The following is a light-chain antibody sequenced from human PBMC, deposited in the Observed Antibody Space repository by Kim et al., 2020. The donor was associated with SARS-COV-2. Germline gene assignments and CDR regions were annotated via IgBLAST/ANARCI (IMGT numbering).Light chain of an antibody. CDR2: RND. V-gene: IGLV1-47*01. J-gene: IGLJ2*01. Sequence: GQRVSLSCSEGISTIGSNYVYWYQHVPGTAPKLLIYRNDQRPSAVPDRFSGSKSDTSAALTIRGHRPESEADYYCASWDDSLSGRIFSRGTQLTVL. CDR1: ISTIGSNY. CDR3: ASWDDSLSGRI.